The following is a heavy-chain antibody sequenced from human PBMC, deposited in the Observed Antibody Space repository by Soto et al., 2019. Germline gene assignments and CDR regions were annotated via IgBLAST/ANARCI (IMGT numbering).Heavy chain of an antibody. CDR2: INHSGST. Sequence: SETLSLTCAVYGGSFSGYYWSWIRQPPGKGLEWIGEINHSGSTNYNPSLKSRVTTSVDTSKNRFSLKLSSVTAADTAVYYCARGPYYYDSSGYNPAYYFDYWGQGTLVTVSS. CDR1: GGSFSGYY. CDR3: ARGPYYYDSSGYNPAYYFDY. D-gene: IGHD3-22*01. J-gene: IGHJ4*02. V-gene: IGHV4-34*01.